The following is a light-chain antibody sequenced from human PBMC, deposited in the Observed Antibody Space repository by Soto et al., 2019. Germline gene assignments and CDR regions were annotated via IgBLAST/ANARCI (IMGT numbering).Light chain of an antibody. Sequence: EIVLTQSPGTLSLSPGERATISCRASQSVSSVRLAWYQQKPGQAPRLLIYAASTRATGIPDRFSGSRSGTDFSLTISRLEPEDFAVYYWQQYGSSPLSTFGQGTKLEIK. J-gene: IGKJ2*01. CDR2: AAS. CDR1: QSVSSVR. V-gene: IGKV3-20*01. CDR3: QQYGSSPLST.